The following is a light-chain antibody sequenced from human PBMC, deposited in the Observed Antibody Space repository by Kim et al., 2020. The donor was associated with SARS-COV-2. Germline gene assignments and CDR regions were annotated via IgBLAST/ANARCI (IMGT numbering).Light chain of an antibody. CDR1: QSISTY. Sequence: DIQMTQSPSSLSAYVGDRVTITCRASQSISTYLNWFQQKPGKPPKLLIYAASNLQRGVPSRFSGSGSGTDFTLTISSLQAEDFASYFCQQSYGISWTFGQGPRWIS. CDR3: QQSYGISWT. V-gene: IGKV1-39*01. J-gene: IGKJ1*01. CDR2: AAS.